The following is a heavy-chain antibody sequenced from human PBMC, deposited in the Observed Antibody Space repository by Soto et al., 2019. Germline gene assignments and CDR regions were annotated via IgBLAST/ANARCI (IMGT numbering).Heavy chain of an antibody. CDR2: IERDDDDK. V-gene: IGHV2-70*13. Sequence: SGPTLVNPTETLTLTCTFSGFSLTSPGMCVSWIRQSPGKALEWLALIERDDDDKYYSTSLKTRLTISKDTRKNQVVLTMADMEPADTATYYCARSIRGPRRFNGMDVWGQGTTVTVSS. CDR1: GFSLTSPGMC. D-gene: IGHD1-20*01. J-gene: IGHJ6*02. CDR3: ARSIRGPRRFNGMDV.